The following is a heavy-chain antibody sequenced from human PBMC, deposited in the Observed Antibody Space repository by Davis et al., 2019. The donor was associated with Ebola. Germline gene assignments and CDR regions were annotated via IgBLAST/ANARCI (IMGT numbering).Heavy chain of an antibody. V-gene: IGHV3-53*01. CDR2: IYSGGST. Sequence: GESLKISCAASGFTVSSNYMSWVRQAPGKGLEWVSVIYSGGSTYYADSVKGRFTISRDNSKNTLYLQMNSLRAEDTAVYYCARASRGGDYFDYWGQGTLVTVSS. CDR3: ARASRGGDYFDY. J-gene: IGHJ4*02. CDR1: GFTVSSNY. D-gene: IGHD3-10*01.